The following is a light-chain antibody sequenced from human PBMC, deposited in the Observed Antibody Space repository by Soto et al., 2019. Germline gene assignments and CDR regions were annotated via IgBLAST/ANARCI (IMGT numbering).Light chain of an antibody. CDR3: QQYGSSSGLT. CDR2: GAS. J-gene: IGKJ4*01. CDR1: QSVSSSY. Sequence: EIVLTQSPGTLSLSPGERATLSCRASQSVSSSYLAWYQQKPGQAPGLLIYGASSRATGIPDRFSGSGSGTDFTLTISRLEPEDFAVYYCQQYGSSSGLTFGGGTKVEIK. V-gene: IGKV3-20*01.